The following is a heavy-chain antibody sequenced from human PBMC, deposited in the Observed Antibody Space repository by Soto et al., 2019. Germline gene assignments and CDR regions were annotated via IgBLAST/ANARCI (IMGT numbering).Heavy chain of an antibody. CDR1: GGSISSSSYY. V-gene: IGHV4-39*01. CDR2: IYYSGST. CDR3: ARRGDGYKGGYYYYGMDV. Sequence: PSETLSLTCTVPGGSISSSSYYWGWIRQPPGKGLEWIGSIYYSGSTYYNPSLKSRVTISVDTSKNQFSLKLSSVTAADTAVYYCARRGDGYKGGYYYYGMDVWGQGTTVTVSS. D-gene: IGHD5-12*01. J-gene: IGHJ6*02.